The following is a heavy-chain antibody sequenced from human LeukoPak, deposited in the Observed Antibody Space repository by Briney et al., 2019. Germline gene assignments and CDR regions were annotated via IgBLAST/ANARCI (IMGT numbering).Heavy chain of an antibody. Sequence: SETLSLTCTVSGGSISSYYWSWIRQPPGKGLEWIGYIYYSGSTNYNPSLKSRVTISVDTSKNQFSLKLSSVTAADTAVYYCARVYSGSSNDMDVWGKGTTVTVSS. CDR1: GGSISSYY. D-gene: IGHD6-6*01. V-gene: IGHV4-59*01. CDR2: IYYSGST. J-gene: IGHJ6*03. CDR3: ARVYSGSSNDMDV.